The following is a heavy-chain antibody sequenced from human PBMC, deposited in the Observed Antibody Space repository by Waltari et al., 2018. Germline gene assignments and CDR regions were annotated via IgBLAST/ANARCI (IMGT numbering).Heavy chain of an antibody. CDR1: GITRSSYW. Sequence: EVQLVESGGGLVKPGGDMRLVWADAGITRSSYWMSWVRQAQGKGLEWVANIKKDGSEEYYVDSVRGRFTISRDNAKNSLYLQMNSLRPEDTAVYYCARDQWFAFDIWGQGTMVTVSS. V-gene: IGHV3-7*01. CDR3: ARDQWFAFDI. J-gene: IGHJ3*02. D-gene: IGHD3-22*01. CDR2: IKKDGSEE.